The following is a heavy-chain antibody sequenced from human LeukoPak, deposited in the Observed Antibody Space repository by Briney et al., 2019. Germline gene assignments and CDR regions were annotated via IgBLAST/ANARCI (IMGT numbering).Heavy chain of an antibody. CDR2: ISSSSSYI. CDR1: GFTFSSYS. Sequence: GGSLRLSCAASGFTFSSYSMNWVRQAPGKGLGWVSSISSSSSYIYYADSVKGRFTISRDNAKNSLYLQMNSLRAEDTAVYYCARERLDSGWYIDYWGQGTLVTVSS. D-gene: IGHD6-19*01. V-gene: IGHV3-21*01. CDR3: ARERLDSGWYIDY. J-gene: IGHJ4*02.